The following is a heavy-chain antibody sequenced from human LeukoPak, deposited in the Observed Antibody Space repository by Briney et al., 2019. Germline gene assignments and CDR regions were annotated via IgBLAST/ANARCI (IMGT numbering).Heavy chain of an antibody. CDR2: TNPSGGST. J-gene: IGHJ4*02. V-gene: IGHV1-46*01. CDR1: GYTFTRYF. D-gene: IGHD2-15*01. Sequence: ASVKVSCKASGYTFTRYFIHWVRQAPGRGLEWMGTTNPSGGSTGYAQKFQGRVTITRDTSTSTVYMELSSLRSEDTAVYYCAREGGGGIDIEPSFDYWGQGTLVTVSS. CDR3: AREGGGGIDIEPSFDY.